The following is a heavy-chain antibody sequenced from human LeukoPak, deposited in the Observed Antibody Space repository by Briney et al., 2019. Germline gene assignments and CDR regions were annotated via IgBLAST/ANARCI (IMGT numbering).Heavy chain of an antibody. CDR1: GGSINNSSYY. D-gene: IGHD3-22*01. Sequence: PSETLSLTCTVSGGSINNSSYYWGWIRQPPGKGLEWIGSIYYTGSTTYNPSLKSRVTISVDTSKNQFSLKLSSVTAADTAVYYCARARCYYDSSGYYCPAFDIWGQGTMVTVSS. J-gene: IGHJ3*02. CDR3: ARARCYYDSSGYYCPAFDI. CDR2: IYYTGST. V-gene: IGHV4-39*07.